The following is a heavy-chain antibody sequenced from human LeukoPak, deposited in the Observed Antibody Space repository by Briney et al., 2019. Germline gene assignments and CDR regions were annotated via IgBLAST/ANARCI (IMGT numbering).Heavy chain of an antibody. CDR2: IKHDRSEK. CDR1: GFIFTNYF. D-gene: IGHD3-3*01. J-gene: IGHJ4*02. Sequence: GGSLRLSCAASGFIFTNYFMSWVRQAPGEGLEWVASIKHDRSEKYYVDSVRGRFTISRDNTMNSLYLQMSSLRAEDTAVYYCATDRGWRTSGYYLYYFEYWGQGTLVTYSS. CDR3: ATDRGWRTSGYYLYYFEY. V-gene: IGHV3-7*01.